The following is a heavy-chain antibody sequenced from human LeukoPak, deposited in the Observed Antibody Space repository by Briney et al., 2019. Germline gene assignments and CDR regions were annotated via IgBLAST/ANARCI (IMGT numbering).Heavy chain of an antibody. D-gene: IGHD3-3*01. J-gene: IGHJ5*02. CDR3: ARYRTDFWSGSNWFDP. CDR1: GGSISSYY. Sequence: SETLSLTCTVSGGSISSYYWSWIRQPPGKGLEWIGYIYYSGSTNYNPSLKSRVTISADTSKNQFSLKLSSVTAADTAVYYCARYRTDFWSGSNWFDPWGQGTLVTVSS. V-gene: IGHV4-59*01. CDR2: IYYSGST.